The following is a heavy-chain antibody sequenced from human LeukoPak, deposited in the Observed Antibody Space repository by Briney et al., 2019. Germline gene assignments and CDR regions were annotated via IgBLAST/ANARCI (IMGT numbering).Heavy chain of an antibody. Sequence: PSETLSLTCTVSGGSISLYYWNWIRQPPGKGLEWIGEINHSGSTNYNPSLKSRVTISQDTSKNQFSLRLSSVTAADTAVYYCSRGRAYFDWGQGTLVTVSS. CDR1: GGSISLYY. D-gene: IGHD3-9*01. CDR3: SRGRAYFD. CDR2: INHSGST. J-gene: IGHJ4*02. V-gene: IGHV4-34*01.